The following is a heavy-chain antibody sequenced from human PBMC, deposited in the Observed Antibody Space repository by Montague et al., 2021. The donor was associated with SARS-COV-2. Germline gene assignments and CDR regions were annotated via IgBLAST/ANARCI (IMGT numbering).Heavy chain of an antibody. V-gene: IGHV2-70*11. J-gene: IGHJ6*03. CDR2: IDWDDDK. CDR3: ARVSSSWSQDYYYYMDV. D-gene: IGHD6-13*01. CDR1: GFSLSTSGMC. Sequence: PALVKPTQTLTLTCTFSGFSLSTSGMCVSWIRQPPGKALEWLARIDWDDDKYYSTSLKTRLTISKDTSKNQVVLTMTNMDPVDTATYYCARVSSSWSQDYYYYMDVWGKGTRSPSP.